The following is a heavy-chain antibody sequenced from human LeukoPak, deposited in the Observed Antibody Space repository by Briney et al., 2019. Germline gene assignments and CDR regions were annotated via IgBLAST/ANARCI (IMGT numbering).Heavy chain of an antibody. CDR3: AREGSITMIPGGWFDP. J-gene: IGHJ5*02. D-gene: IGHD3-22*01. CDR1: GGSISSYY. Sequence: SETLSLTCTVSGGSISSYYWSWIRQPPGKGLEWIGYIDYSGSTNYNPSLKSRVTISVDTSKNQFSLKLSSVTAADTAVYYCAREGSITMIPGGWFDPWGQGTLVTVSS. V-gene: IGHV4-59*01. CDR2: IDYSGST.